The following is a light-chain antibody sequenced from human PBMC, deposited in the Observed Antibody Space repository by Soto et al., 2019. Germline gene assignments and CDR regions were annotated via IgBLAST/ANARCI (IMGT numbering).Light chain of an antibody. J-gene: IGKJ1*01. CDR2: GAS. Sequence: IQMTQSPSTLSSSVGDGVTITCRASQNINTWLAWYQQKPGKAPKLLTYGASSLESGVPSRLSGSGSGTEFTLTISSLQPDDFATYYCQQYNSYRAFGQGTKVDIK. V-gene: IGKV1-5*01. CDR3: QQYNSYRA. CDR1: QNINTW.